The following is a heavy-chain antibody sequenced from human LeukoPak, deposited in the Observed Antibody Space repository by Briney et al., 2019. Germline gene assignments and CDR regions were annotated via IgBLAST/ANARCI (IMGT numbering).Heavy chain of an antibody. D-gene: IGHD6-19*01. CDR2: IYYSGTT. CDR1: GGSISSTGYY. V-gene: IGHV4-39*01. CDR3: VRQGYSSFDY. J-gene: IGHJ4*02. Sequence: SETLSLTCTVSGGSISSTGYYWGWIRQPPGKGLEWIGIIYYSGTTYYNPSLKSRVPISVDTSKNQFSLKLSSVTAADTAVYYCVRQGYSSFDYWGQGTLVTVSS.